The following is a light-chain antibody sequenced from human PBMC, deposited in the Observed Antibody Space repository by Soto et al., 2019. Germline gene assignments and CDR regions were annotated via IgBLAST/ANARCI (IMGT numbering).Light chain of an antibody. CDR1: QSISSW. Sequence: DIQMTQSPSTLSASVGDRVTNTCRASQSISSWLAWYQQKPGKALKLLIYDSSILESGFPSRFSGSGSGTEFILTFSSLQPDDFATYYCKQYNSYFRTFGKGT. CDR2: DSS. CDR3: KQYNSYFRT. J-gene: IGKJ1*01. V-gene: IGKV1-5*01.